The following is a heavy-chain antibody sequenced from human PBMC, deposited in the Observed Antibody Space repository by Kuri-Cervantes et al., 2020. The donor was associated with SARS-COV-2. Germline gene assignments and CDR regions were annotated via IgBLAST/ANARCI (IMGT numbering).Heavy chain of an antibody. J-gene: IGHJ6*03. V-gene: IGHV1-58*02. D-gene: IGHD6-6*01. CDR3: AAASGHLVPYYFYMDV. Sequence: SVKVSCKASGFTFTNSAIQWVRQARGRRLEWIGWIVVASGTTNYAQSFQERVTITRDMSTSTAYMELSSLRSEDTAVYFCAAASGHLVPYYFYMDVWGEGTTVTVSS. CDR1: GFTFTNSA. CDR2: IVVASGTT.